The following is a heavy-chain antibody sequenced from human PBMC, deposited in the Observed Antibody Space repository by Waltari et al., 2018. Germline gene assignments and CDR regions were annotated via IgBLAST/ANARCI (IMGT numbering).Heavy chain of an antibody. J-gene: IGHJ4*02. CDR1: GFNFNRYA. CDR2: ISDSGVIT. V-gene: IGHV3-23*01. CDR3: ARHLYSIDYLELAK. D-gene: IGHD3-22*01. Sequence: EEHLLESGGGLAQPGGSLRLSCAAPGFNFNRYAMSWVRQAPGKGLEWVSGISDSGVITKYADSVKGRFTVSRDNSKNTVFLHLNSLRAEDTAIYYCARHLYSIDYLELAKWGQGTLVTVSS.